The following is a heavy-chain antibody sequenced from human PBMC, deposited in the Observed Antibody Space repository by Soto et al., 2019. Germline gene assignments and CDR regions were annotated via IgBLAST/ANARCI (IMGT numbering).Heavy chain of an antibody. Sequence: PGGSLRLSCATSGFTFSNYAMNWVRQAPGKGLEWVSSVSGGGTTYYADSVKGRFTISRDNARNSLYLQMNSLRTEDTAVYYCAREVQPVVRREYDCWGQGTLVTVSS. V-gene: IGHV3-21*01. CDR2: VSGGGTT. CDR3: AREVQPVVRREYDC. CDR1: GFTFSNYA. D-gene: IGHD1-1*01. J-gene: IGHJ4*02.